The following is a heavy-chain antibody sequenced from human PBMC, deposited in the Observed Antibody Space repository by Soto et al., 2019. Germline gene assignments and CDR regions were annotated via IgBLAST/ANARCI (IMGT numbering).Heavy chain of an antibody. V-gene: IGHV4-34*01. J-gene: IGHJ6*03. Sequence: SETLSLTCAVYGGSFSGYYWSWIRQPPGKGLEWIGEINHSGSTNYNPSLKSRVTISVDTSKNQFSLKLSSVTAADTAVYYCARGLRGITIFGVAPDYYYYMDVWGKGTTVTVSS. CDR3: ARGLRGITIFGVAPDYYYYMDV. D-gene: IGHD3-3*01. CDR1: GGSFSGYY. CDR2: INHSGST.